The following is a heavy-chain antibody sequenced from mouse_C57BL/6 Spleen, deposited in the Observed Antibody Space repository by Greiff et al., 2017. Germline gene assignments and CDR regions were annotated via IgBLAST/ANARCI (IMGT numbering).Heavy chain of an antibody. J-gene: IGHJ4*01. CDR1: GFSLTSYA. Sequence: VQVVESGPGLVAPSPSLSITCTVSGFSLTSYAISWVRQPPGKGLEWLGVIWTGGGTNYNSALKSSMSISKDNSKRQVFLKMNSLQTDDTARYYCASTPYAMDYWGQGTSVTVSS. CDR2: IWTGGGT. CDR3: ASTPYAMDY. V-gene: IGHV2-9-1*01.